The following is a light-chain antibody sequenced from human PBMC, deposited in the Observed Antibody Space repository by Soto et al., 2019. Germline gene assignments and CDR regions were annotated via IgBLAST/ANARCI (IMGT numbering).Light chain of an antibody. J-gene: IGKJ3*01. CDR1: QDISNY. Sequence: DIQMTQSPSSLSASVGDRVTITCQASQDISNYLNWYQQKPGKAPKLLIYDASNLETGVPPRFSGSGSGTDFTFTISSLQPEDNATYYCQQYDKLPFTFGPGTKVDIK. V-gene: IGKV1-33*01. CDR2: DAS. CDR3: QQYDKLPFT.